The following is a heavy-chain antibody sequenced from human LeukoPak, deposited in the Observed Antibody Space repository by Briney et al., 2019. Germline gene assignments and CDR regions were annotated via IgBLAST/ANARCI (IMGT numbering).Heavy chain of an antibody. CDR1: GGTISSYY. D-gene: IGHD6-19*01. J-gene: IGHJ4*02. V-gene: IGHV4-59*08. CDR3: ARWYSSGWAFDY. CDR2: IHYSGST. Sequence: PSATLSLTCTVSGGTISSYYWNWIRQPPGKGLEWIGYIHYSGSTKYNPSLKSRVSISVDTSKNQLSLKLSSVTAADTAVYYCARWYSSGWAFDYWGQGTLVTVSS.